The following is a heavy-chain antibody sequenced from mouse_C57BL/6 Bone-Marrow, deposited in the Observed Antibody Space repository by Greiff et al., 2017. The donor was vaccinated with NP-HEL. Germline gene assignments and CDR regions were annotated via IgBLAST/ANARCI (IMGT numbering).Heavy chain of an antibody. Sequence: DVQLQESGPGLAKPSQTLSLTCSVTGYSITSDYWNWIRKFPGNKLEYMGYISYSGSTYYNPSLKSRISITRDTSKNQYYLQFNSVTTEDTATYYCARSPLWLRRNYYAMDYWGQGTSVTVSS. CDR3: ARSPLWLRRNYYAMDY. J-gene: IGHJ4*01. V-gene: IGHV3-8*01. D-gene: IGHD2-2*01. CDR1: GYSITSDY. CDR2: ISYSGST.